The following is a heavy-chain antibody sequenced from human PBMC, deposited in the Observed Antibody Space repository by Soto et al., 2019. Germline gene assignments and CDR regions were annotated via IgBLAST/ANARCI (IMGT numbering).Heavy chain of an antibody. CDR3: ASLSGDIPYVEDFQH. CDR1: GGSISSSSYF. D-gene: IGHD5-12*01. CDR2: IYYSGGT. Sequence: QLQLQESGPGLVKPSETLSLTCTVSGGSISSSSYFWGWIRQPPGKGLEWIGSIYYSGGTYYNPSLKSRVTISVDTSKNQFSLRLSSVTATDTAVYYCASLSGDIPYVEDFQHWGLGTLVTVSS. J-gene: IGHJ1*01. V-gene: IGHV4-39*01.